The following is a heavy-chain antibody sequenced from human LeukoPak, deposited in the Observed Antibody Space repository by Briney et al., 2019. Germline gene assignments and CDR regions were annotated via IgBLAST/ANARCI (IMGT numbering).Heavy chain of an antibody. CDR1: GFTFSIYG. CDR2: ISGSGANT. J-gene: IGHJ4*02. Sequence: GGSLRLSCAASGFTFSIYGMNWVRQAPGKGLEWVSAISGSGANTHYPDSVKGRFTISRDNSENTLYLQINSLRAEYTAIYYCAKGHGDWAGNYFDYWGQGTLVSVSS. V-gene: IGHV3-23*01. D-gene: IGHD4-17*01. CDR3: AKGHGDWAGNYFDY.